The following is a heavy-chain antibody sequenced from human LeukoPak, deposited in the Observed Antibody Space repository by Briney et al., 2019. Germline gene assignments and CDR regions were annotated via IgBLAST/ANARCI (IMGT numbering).Heavy chain of an antibody. V-gene: IGHV3-23*01. CDR1: GFTFSNYA. D-gene: IGHD3-9*01. CDR3: AKWGDYDVLTGYYDPGY. CDR2: ITGSDFVT. J-gene: IGHJ4*02. Sequence: GGSLRLSCAASGFTFSNYAMSWVRQAPGKGLEWVSAITGSDFVTYYADSVKGRFTISRDNYKNTLYLQMNSLRAEDTAVYYCAKWGDYDVLTGYYDPGYWGQGTLVTVSS.